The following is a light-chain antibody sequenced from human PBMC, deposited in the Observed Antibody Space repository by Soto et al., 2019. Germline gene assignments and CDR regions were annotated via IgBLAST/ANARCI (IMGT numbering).Light chain of an antibody. CDR3: QQRSNWPFIFT. CDR1: QSVSSY. CDR2: DAS. Sequence: EIVLTQSPATLSLSPGERATLSCRASQSVSSYLAWYQQKPGQAPRLLIYDASNRATGIPARFSGSGSGTDFTLTISSLEPEDFAVYYCQQRSNWPFIFTFGPGNKVDIK. J-gene: IGKJ3*01. V-gene: IGKV3-11*01.